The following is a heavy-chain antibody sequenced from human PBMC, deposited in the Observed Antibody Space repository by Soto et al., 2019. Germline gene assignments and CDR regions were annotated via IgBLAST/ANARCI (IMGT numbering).Heavy chain of an antibody. Sequence: ASVKVSCKASGHTFTSYDINWVRQATGHGLEWMGWINPNSGNIGYAQKFQGRVTMTRDTAIRTADMEVSRLRPDDTAVYYCARGRASGSYYLLDYWGQGTLVTVSS. CDR2: INPNSGNI. CDR3: ARGRASGSYYLLDY. CDR1: GHTFTSYD. D-gene: IGHD3-10*01. J-gene: IGHJ4*02. V-gene: IGHV1-8*01.